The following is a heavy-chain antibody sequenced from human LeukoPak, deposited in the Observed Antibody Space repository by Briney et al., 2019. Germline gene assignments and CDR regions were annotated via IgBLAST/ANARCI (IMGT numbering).Heavy chain of an antibody. Sequence: SETLSLTCIVSGVSIRSYYWSWIRQPPGKGLEWIGYIYYSGSTNYNPSLKSRVTISVDTSKNQFSLKLSSVTAEDTAVYYCAKDSTHYRVWDDYDSRGLSYWGQGTLVTVSS. CDR2: IYYSGST. D-gene: IGHD3-22*01. J-gene: IGHJ4*02. CDR1: GVSIRSYY. V-gene: IGHV4-59*01. CDR3: AKDSTHYRVWDDYDSRGLSY.